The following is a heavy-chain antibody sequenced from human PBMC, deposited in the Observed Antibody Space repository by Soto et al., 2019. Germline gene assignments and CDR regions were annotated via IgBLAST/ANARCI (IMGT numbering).Heavy chain of an antibody. J-gene: IGHJ4*02. CDR3: ARGMTTVTTFDY. Sequence: QLQLQESGSGLVKPSQTLSLTCAVSGGSISSGGYSWSWIRQPPGKGLEWIGYIYHSGRAYYNPSLKSRVTIAVARSKNQISLKLSSVTAADTAVYYCARGMTTVTTFDYWGQGTLVTVSS. V-gene: IGHV4-30-2*01. CDR2: IYHSGRA. D-gene: IGHD4-17*01. CDR1: GGSISSGGYS.